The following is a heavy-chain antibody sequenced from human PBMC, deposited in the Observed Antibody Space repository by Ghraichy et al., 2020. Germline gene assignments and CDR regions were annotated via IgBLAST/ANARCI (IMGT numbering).Heavy chain of an antibody. CDR1: W. D-gene: IGHD4-11*01. J-gene: IGHJ4*02. CDR2: SKSKGDGGAI. CDR3: VTEADYTTYFDY. Sequence: WGGGVRGAAGGGLGWGGGSKSKGDGGAIDYAAPVKGRFTISREDSNNTLYLEMTSLQIEDTAVYYCVTEADYTTYFDYWGRGNLVTVSS. V-gene: IGHV3-15*01.